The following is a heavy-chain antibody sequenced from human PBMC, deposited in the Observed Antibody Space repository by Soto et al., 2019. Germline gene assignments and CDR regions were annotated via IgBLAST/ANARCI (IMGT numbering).Heavy chain of an antibody. CDR2: IIPILGIA. CDR1: GGTFSSYT. D-gene: IGHD3-10*01. CDR3: AIWFGELLENNWFDP. V-gene: IGHV1-69*02. J-gene: IGHJ5*02. Sequence: ASVKVSCKASGGTFSSYTISWVRQAPGQGLEWMGRIIPILGIANYAQKFQGRVTITADKSTSTAYMELSSLRSEDTAVYYCAIWFGELLENNWFDPWGQGTLVTVSS.